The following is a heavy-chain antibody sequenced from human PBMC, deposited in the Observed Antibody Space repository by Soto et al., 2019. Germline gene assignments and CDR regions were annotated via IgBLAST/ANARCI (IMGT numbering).Heavy chain of an antibody. V-gene: IGHV3-33*01. CDR2: IWSDGRNK. CDR1: GFPFSVYG. CDR3: VRASGPFDL. J-gene: IGHJ2*01. Sequence: QMQLVESGGGVVQPGRSLRLSCGASGFPFSVYGIHWVRQVPGKGLEWVAVIWSDGRNKYYGDSVKGRFTISRENSKNTLYLPMNSLSAEDTAVYYCVRASGPFDLWGRGTMVTVSS.